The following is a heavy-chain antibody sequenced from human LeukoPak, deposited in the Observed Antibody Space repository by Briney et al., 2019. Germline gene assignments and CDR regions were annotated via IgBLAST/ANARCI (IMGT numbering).Heavy chain of an antibody. CDR1: GGTFSSYA. V-gene: IGHV1-69*04. D-gene: IGHD4-23*01. CDR3: ARDGSPRADGNYYFDY. J-gene: IGHJ4*02. CDR2: IIPILGIT. Sequence: VASVKVSCKASGGTFSSYAISWVRQAPGQGLEWMGRIIPILGITNYAQKFQGRVTITADESTSTAYMELSSLRSEDTAVYYCARDGSPRADGNYYFDYWGQGTLVTVSS.